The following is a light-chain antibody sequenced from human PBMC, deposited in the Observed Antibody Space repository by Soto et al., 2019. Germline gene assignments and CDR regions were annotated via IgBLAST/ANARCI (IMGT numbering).Light chain of an antibody. CDR2: GAS. V-gene: IGKV3-20*01. Sequence: EIVMTQSPVTLSVPPGERATLSCRASQSVTSNLAWYQKKPGQAPRLLIYGASSRPTGIPDRYSGSGSGTEFTLTISRLEPEDFAVYYCQQYGSSPLTFGGGTKVDIK. CDR1: QSVTSN. CDR3: QQYGSSPLT. J-gene: IGKJ4*01.